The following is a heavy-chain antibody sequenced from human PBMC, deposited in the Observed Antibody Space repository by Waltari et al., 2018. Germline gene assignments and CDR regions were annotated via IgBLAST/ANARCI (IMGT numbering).Heavy chain of an antibody. CDR2: INHSGST. CDR3: ARGGLRFLDWRGWFDP. J-gene: IGHJ5*02. D-gene: IGHD3-3*01. Sequence: QVQLQQWGAGLLKPSETLSLTCAVYGGSFSGYYWGWIRQPPGKGLEWIGEINHSGSTNYNPSLKSRVTISVDTSKNQFSLKLSSVTAADTAVYYCARGGLRFLDWRGWFDPWGQGTLVTVSS. V-gene: IGHV4-34*01. CDR1: GGSFSGYY.